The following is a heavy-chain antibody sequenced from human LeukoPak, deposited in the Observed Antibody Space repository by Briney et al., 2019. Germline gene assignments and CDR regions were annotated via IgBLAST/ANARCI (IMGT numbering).Heavy chain of an antibody. CDR2: VNARGYST. D-gene: IGHD2-2*01. J-gene: IGHJ4*02. CDR1: GFTFSTYA. CDR3: ANLGSSELRVPASQGN. Sequence: GGSLRLSCAASGFTFSTYAMSWARQAPGKGLEWVSAVNARGYSTYYADSVKGRFTISRDNSKNTVFLQMSSLRVEDTAVYYCANLGSSELRVPASQGNWGQGTLVTVSS. V-gene: IGHV3-23*01.